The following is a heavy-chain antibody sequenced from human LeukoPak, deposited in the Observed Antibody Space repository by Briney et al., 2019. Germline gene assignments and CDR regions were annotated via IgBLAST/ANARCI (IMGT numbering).Heavy chain of an antibody. CDR3: ARVRPLEWCIDY. CDR2: MNPNSGNT. CDR1: GYTFTSYD. J-gene: IGHJ4*02. Sequence: ASVKVSCKASGYTFTSYDINWVRQATGQGLEWMGWMNPNSGNTGYAQKFQGRVTMTRNTSISTAYMELSSLRSEDTAVYYCARVRPLEWCIDYWGQGTLVTVSS. V-gene: IGHV1-8*01. D-gene: IGHD2-8*01.